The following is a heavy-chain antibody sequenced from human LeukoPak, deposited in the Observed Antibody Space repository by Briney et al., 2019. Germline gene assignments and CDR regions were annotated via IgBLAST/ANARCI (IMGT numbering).Heavy chain of an antibody. CDR3: ARGAMVGADGY. D-gene: IGHD1-26*01. CDR1: GYTFTSYD. Sequence: ASVKVSCKASGYTFTSYDLNWVRQATGQGLEWMGWMHPNSGNTGYAQKFQGRVTMTRDTSISTAYMELSSLTSEDTAVYYCARGAMVGADGYWGQGTLVTVSS. V-gene: IGHV1-8*01. CDR2: MHPNSGNT. J-gene: IGHJ4*02.